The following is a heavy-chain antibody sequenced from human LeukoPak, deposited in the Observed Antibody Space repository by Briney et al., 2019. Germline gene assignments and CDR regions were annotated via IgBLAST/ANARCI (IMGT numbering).Heavy chain of an antibody. Sequence: SETLSLTCAVYGGSFSGYYWSWIRQPPGKGLEWIGEINHSGGTNYNPSLKSRVTISLDTSKNQFSLKVSSVTAADTAVYYCGRSAGFVHFDHWGQGTLVTVTS. D-gene: IGHD3-16*01. CDR3: GRSAGFVHFDH. V-gene: IGHV4-34*01. J-gene: IGHJ4*02. CDR2: INHSGGT. CDR1: GGSFSGYY.